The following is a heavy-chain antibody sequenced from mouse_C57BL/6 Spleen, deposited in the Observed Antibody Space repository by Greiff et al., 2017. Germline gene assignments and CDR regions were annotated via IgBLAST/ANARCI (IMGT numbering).Heavy chain of an antibody. CDR3: GRGGDYYGSCCDFGY. CDR1: GYTFTGYW. CDR2: IIPGSGST. Sequence: VQLQQSGAELMKPGASVKLSCKATGYTFTGYWIDWVKQRPGHGLEWIGEIIPGSGSTNYNEKFKGKATFTADTSSNTAYMQLSSLTTEDSAIYCGGRGGDYYGSCCDFGYRGQGTMVTVST. J-gene: IGHJ3*02. D-gene: IGHD1-1*01. V-gene: IGHV1-9*01.